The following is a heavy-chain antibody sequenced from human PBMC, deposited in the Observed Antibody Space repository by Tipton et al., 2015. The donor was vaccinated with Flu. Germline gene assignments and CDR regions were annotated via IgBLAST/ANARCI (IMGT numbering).Heavy chain of an antibody. V-gene: IGHV4-59*08. Sequence: TLSLTCTASGGSISNYYWNWIRQPPGKGLEWIGYIYSSGSTNFNPSLKSRVTISVDTSKNQFSLKLNSVTAADTAVYYCARHSSSLGRPVDCWGRGTLVTVSS. J-gene: IGHJ4*02. CDR3: ARHSSSLGRPVDC. D-gene: IGHD6-6*01. CDR2: IYSSGST. CDR1: GGSISNYY.